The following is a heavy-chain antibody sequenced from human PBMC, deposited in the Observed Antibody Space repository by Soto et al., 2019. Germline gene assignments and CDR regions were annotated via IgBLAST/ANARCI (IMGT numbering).Heavy chain of an antibody. CDR3: ARPYYYYGLDV. V-gene: IGHV4-4*02. J-gene: IGHJ6*04. Sequence: LSLTCAVSGGSLSSSNWWSWVRQPPGKGLEWIGGICQSGNTKYNTSLKSRRTISIDKSKNQFSLNLSSVTAADTAVYYCARPYYYYGLDVWGEGTTVTVSS. CDR1: GGSLSSSNW. CDR2: ICQSGNT.